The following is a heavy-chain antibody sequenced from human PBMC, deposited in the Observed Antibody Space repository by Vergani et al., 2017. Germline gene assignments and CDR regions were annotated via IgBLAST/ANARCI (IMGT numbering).Heavy chain of an antibody. CDR2: VIYSGNT. CDR3: ARRTYYDFRFDF. V-gene: IGHV4-39*01. CDR1: GGSISSGDYY. D-gene: IGHD3-3*01. J-gene: IGHJ5*01. Sequence: QVQLQESGPGLVKPSQTLSLTCTVSGGSISSGDYYWSWIRQPPGKGLEWIGSVIYSGNTNYDPSLKSRVTISIDTSKNQFSLKLNSVTAADTAVYYCARRTYYDFRFDFWGQGILVTVSS.